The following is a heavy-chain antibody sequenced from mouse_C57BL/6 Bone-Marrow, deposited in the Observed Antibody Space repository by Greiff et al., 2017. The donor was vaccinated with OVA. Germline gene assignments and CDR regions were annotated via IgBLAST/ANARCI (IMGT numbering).Heavy chain of an antibody. V-gene: IGHV1-4*01. CDR2: INPSSGYT. J-gene: IGHJ2*01. CDR1: GYTFTSYT. CDR3: ARGGYLPFDY. Sequence: VQLKESGAELARPGASVKMSCKASGYTFTSYTMHWVKQRPGQGLEWIGYINPSSGYTKYNQKFKDKATLTADKSSSTAYMQLSSLTSEDSAVYYCARGGYLPFDYWGQGTTLTVSS. D-gene: IGHD2-3*01.